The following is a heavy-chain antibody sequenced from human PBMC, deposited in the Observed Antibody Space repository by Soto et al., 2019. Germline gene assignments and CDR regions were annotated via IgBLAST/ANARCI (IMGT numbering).Heavy chain of an antibody. J-gene: IGHJ4*02. V-gene: IGHV4-59*01. CDR3: ARGFGVTTNPPGH. CDR2: IQVGGST. CDR1: GGSISNFY. Sequence: SETLSLTCTVSGGSISNFYWSWIRQPPGKGPEYIGYIQVGGSTNYNPSLESRVAISVDTSKNQFSLRLTSVTAADTAVYYCARGFGVTTNPPGHWVQGTLVTVSS. D-gene: IGHD4-17*01.